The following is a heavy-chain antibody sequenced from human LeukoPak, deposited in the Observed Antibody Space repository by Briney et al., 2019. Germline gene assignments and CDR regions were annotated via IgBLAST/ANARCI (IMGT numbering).Heavy chain of an antibody. CDR3: AKTNLKDIVVVVAATSFDY. Sequence: ASVKVSCKASGYTFTGYYMHWVRQAPGQGLEWVGWINPNSGGTNYAQKFQGRVTMTRDTSISTAYMELSRLRSDDTAVYYCAKTNLKDIVVVVAATSFDYWGQGTLVTVSS. J-gene: IGHJ4*02. D-gene: IGHD2-15*01. CDR1: GYTFTGYY. CDR2: INPNSGGT. V-gene: IGHV1-2*02.